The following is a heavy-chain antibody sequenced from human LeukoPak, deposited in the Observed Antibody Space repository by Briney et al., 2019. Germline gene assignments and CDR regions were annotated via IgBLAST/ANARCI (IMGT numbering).Heavy chain of an antibody. J-gene: IGHJ4*02. CDR2: ISSSSNII. Sequence: GGSLRLSCAASGFTFSSYNMNWVRQAPGTGLKWVSYISSSSNIIYYADSVKGRFTISRDNSKNTLYLQMNSLRAEDTAVYYCAKGRITIFGVVEVGYYFDYWGQGTLVTVSS. V-gene: IGHV3-48*01. CDR1: GFTFSSYN. D-gene: IGHD3-3*01. CDR3: AKGRITIFGVVEVGYYFDY.